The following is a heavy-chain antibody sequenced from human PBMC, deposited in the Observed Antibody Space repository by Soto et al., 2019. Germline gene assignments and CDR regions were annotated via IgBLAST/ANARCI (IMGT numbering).Heavy chain of an antibody. V-gene: IGHV3-30*18. CDR1: VFRFSTAHG. CDR2: ISNEGTNT. J-gene: IGHJ5*02. D-gene: IGHD2-8*01. CDR3: AKAGGKVSTPFDP. Sequence: RGSLALSCAASVFRFSTAHGMHWFRQTPGKGLEWVAVISNEGTNTYYADSVKGRFTISSDNSRNTLYLQMNSLRTEDTAIYYCAKAGGKVSTPFDPWGQGTLVTVSS.